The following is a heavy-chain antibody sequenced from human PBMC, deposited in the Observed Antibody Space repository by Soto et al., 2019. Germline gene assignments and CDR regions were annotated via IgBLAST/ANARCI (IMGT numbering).Heavy chain of an antibody. D-gene: IGHD2-15*01. CDR2: IYYSGST. CDR1: GGSISSSSYY. J-gene: IGHJ4*02. Sequence: QLQLQESGPGLVKPSETLSLTCTVSGGSISSSSYYWGWIRQPPGKGLEWIGSIYYSGSTYYNPSLKSRVTISVDTSKNPFSLKLSSVTAADTAVYYCARRGQYCSGGSCYPRVYWGQGTLVTVSS. V-gene: IGHV4-39*01. CDR3: ARRGQYCSGGSCYPRVY.